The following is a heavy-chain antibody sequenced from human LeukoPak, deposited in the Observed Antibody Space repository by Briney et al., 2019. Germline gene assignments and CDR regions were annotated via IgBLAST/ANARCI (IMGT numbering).Heavy chain of an antibody. CDR2: ISSSGSNI. CDR1: GFTFSSYN. CDR3: ARAIMVRGATDY. V-gene: IGHV3-48*02. D-gene: IGHD3-10*01. J-gene: IGHJ4*02. Sequence: PGGCLRLSCAASGFTFSSYNMNWVRQAPGKGLEWISFISSSGSNIYYADSVKGRFTISRDNAKTSLYLQMNSLRDEDTAVYYCARAIMVRGATDYWGQGTLVTVSS.